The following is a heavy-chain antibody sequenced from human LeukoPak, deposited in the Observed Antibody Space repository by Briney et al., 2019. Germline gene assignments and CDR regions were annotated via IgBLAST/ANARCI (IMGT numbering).Heavy chain of an antibody. CDR1: GFTFSSYG. J-gene: IGHJ4*02. V-gene: IGHV3-33*01. CDR3: ARDGGGGGYDIEYYFDY. Sequence: QPGRSLRLSCAASGFTFSSYGMHWVRQAPGKGLEWVAVIWYDGSNKYYADSVKGRFTISRDNTKNTLYLQMNSLRAEDTAVYYCARDGGGGGYDIEYYFDYWGQGTLVTVSS. D-gene: IGHD5-12*01. CDR2: IWYDGSNK.